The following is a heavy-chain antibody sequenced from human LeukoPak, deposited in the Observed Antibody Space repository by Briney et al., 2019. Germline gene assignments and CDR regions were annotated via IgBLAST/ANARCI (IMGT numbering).Heavy chain of an antibody. CDR2: IIPILGTA. V-gene: IGHV1-69*13. J-gene: IGHJ4*02. D-gene: IGHD2-15*01. CDR1: GGTFSSYA. Sequence: GASVKVSCKASGGTFSSYAISWMRQAPGQGLEWMGGIIPILGTANYAQKFQGRVTITADESTSTAYMELSSLRSEDTAVYYCATQVVRYCSGGSCYLPLDYWGQGTLVTVSS. CDR3: ATQVVRYCSGGSCYLPLDY.